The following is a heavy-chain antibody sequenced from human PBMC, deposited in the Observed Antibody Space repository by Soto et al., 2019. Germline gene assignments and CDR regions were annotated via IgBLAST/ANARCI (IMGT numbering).Heavy chain of an antibody. J-gene: IGHJ4*02. CDR1: GFIFSNHA. Sequence: SLRLSCAASGFIFSNHAMSWVRQVPGKGLEWVSGISAGGNLIYYADSVRGRFTMSRDNSKNMLYLQMNSLRAEDTAVYFCAKRQGIGAAAKNFDFWGQGARVTVPS. CDR2: ISAGGNLI. CDR3: AKRQGIGAAAKNFDF. V-gene: IGHV3-23*01. D-gene: IGHD6-13*01.